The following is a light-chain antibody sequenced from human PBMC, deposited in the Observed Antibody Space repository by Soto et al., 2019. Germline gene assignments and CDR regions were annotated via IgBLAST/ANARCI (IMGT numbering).Light chain of an antibody. CDR2: DAS. Sequence: DIQMTQSPSTLSASVGDRVTITCRASQSISSRLAWHQQKSGKAPNLLIYDASSLEGGVPSRFSGSASETEFTLTISSLQPDDFATYYCQQYINGWTFGQGTKVEIK. J-gene: IGKJ1*01. CDR3: QQYINGWT. CDR1: QSISSR. V-gene: IGKV1-5*01.